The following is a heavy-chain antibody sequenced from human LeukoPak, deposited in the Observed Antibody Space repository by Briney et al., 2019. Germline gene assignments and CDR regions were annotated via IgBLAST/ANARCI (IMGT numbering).Heavy chain of an antibody. V-gene: IGHV1-69*05. D-gene: IGHD2-15*01. Sequence: SVKVSCKASGGTFSSYAISWVRQAPGQGLEWMGGIIPIFGTANYAQKFQGRVTITTDESTSTAYMELSSLRSEDTAVYYCARSDGSWPLPPDAFDIWGQGTMVTVSS. J-gene: IGHJ3*02. CDR1: GGTFSSYA. CDR2: IIPIFGTA. CDR3: ARSDGSWPLPPDAFDI.